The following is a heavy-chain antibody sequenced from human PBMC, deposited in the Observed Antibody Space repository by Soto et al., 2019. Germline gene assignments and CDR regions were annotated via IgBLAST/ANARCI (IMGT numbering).Heavy chain of an antibody. CDR2: IYHSGST. CDR1: GGSISSGGYS. J-gene: IGHJ3*02. Sequence: QLQLQEPGSGLVKPSQTLSLTCAVSGGSISSGGYSWSWIRQPPGKGLEWIGYIYHSGSTYYNPSLKSRVTISEDRSKNQFSLKLSSVTAADTAVYYCARTPDIWGQGTMVTVSS. V-gene: IGHV4-30-2*01. CDR3: ARTPDI.